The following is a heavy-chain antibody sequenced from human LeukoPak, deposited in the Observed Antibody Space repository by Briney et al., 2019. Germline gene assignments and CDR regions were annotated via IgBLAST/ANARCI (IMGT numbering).Heavy chain of an antibody. CDR1: GYTFTSYY. Sequence: ASVKVSCKASGYTFTSYYMHWVRQAPGQGLEWMGIINPSGGSTSYAQKFQGRVTMTRDTSTSTVYMELSSLRSEDTAVYYCARDSYYYDSSGSPGCWGQGTLVTVSS. V-gene: IGHV1-46*01. J-gene: IGHJ4*02. CDR2: INPSGGST. CDR3: ARDSYYYDSSGSPGC. D-gene: IGHD3-22*01.